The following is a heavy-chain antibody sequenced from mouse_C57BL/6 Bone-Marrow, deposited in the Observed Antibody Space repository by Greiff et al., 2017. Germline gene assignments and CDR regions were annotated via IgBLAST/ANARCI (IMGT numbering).Heavy chain of an antibody. CDR3: ARGGNDYDWFAY. Sequence: EVMLVESGGGLVKPGGSLKLSCAASGFTFSSYTMSWVRQTPEKRLEWVATISGGGGNTYYPESVKGRFTISRDNAKNTLYLQMSSLRSEDTAVYYCARGGNDYDWFAYWGQGTLVTVSA. CDR1: GFTFSSYT. D-gene: IGHD2-4*01. CDR2: ISGGGGNT. V-gene: IGHV5-9*01. J-gene: IGHJ3*01.